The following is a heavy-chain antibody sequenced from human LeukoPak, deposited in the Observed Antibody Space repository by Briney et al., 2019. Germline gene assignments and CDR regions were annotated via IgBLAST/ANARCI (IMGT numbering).Heavy chain of an antibody. J-gene: IGHJ4*02. CDR1: GFTFSSYA. CDR3: AKGYRSYGYGYFDY. CDR2: ISGSGGST. Sequence: GGSLRLSYAASGFTFSSYAMSWVRQAPGKGLEWVSAISGSGGSTYYADSVKGRFTISRDNSKNTLYLQMNSLRAEDTAVYYCAKGYRSYGYGYFDYWGQGTLVTVSS. V-gene: IGHV3-23*01. D-gene: IGHD5-18*01.